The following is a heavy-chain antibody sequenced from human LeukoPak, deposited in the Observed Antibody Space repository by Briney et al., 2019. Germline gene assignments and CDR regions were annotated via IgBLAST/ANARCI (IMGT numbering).Heavy chain of an antibody. CDR2: IYYSGST. D-gene: IGHD1-1*01. CDR1: GDSISNYY. V-gene: IGHV4-59*08. J-gene: IGHJ4*02. CDR3: ARRPTGTTGYFDY. Sequence: SETLSLTCTVSGDSISNYYWGWIRQPPGKGLEWIGYIYYSGSTNYNPSLKSRVTISVDTSKNQFSLKLSSVTAADTAVYYCARRPTGTTGYFDYWGQGTLVTVSS.